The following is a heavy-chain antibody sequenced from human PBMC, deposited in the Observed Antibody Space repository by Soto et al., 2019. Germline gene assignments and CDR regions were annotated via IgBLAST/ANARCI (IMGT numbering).Heavy chain of an antibody. J-gene: IGHJ4*02. CDR1: GGSFSGYY. CDR2: INHSGST. D-gene: IGHD6-19*01. V-gene: IGHV4-34*01. Sequence: PSETLSLTCAVYGGSFSGYYWSWIRQPPGKGLEWIGEINHSGSTNYNPSLKSRVTISVDTSKNQFSLKLSSVTAADTAVYYCARTAVAGFDYCGQGTLVTVSS. CDR3: ARTAVAGFDY.